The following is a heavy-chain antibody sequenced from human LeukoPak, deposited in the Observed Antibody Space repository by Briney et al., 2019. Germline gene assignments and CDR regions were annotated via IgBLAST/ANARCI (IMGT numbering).Heavy chain of an antibody. J-gene: IGHJ4*02. V-gene: IGHV1-2*02. CDR2: INPNSGGT. CDR3: ARGSGYCGGDCYGY. Sequence: GASVKVSCKASGYTFTGYYMLWVRQAPGQGLGWMGWINPNSGGTNYAQKFQGRVTMTRDTSISTAYMELSRLRSDDTAVYYCARGSGYCGGDCYGYWGQGTLVTVSS. D-gene: IGHD2-21*01. CDR1: GYTFTGYY.